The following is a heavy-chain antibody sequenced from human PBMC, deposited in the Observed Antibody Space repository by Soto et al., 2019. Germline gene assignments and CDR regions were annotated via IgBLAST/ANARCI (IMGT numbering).Heavy chain of an antibody. V-gene: IGHV3-30*18. CDR2: ISYDGSNK. Sequence: QVQLVESGGGVVQPGRSLILSCAASGFTFSSYGMHWVRQAPGKGLEWVAVISYDGSNKYYADSVKGRFTISRDNSKNTLYLQMNSLRAEDTAVYYCAKDPTRAVVVVAATYFDWGQGTLVTVSS. CDR3: AKDPTRAVVVVAATYFD. J-gene: IGHJ4*02. D-gene: IGHD2-15*01. CDR1: GFTFSSYG.